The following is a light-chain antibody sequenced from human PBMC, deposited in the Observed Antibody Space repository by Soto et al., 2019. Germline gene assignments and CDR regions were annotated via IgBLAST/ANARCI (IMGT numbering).Light chain of an antibody. V-gene: IGKV3-11*01. CDR2: DAS. CDR3: QQYNDWPPWLT. CDR1: QSVSRY. Sequence: EIVLTQSPATLSLSPGERATLSCRASQSVSRYLAWYQQEPGQAPRLLIYDASKRATGIPARFSGSGSGTEFTLTISSLQSDDSAIYFCQQYNDWPPWLTFGGGTKVDI. J-gene: IGKJ4*01.